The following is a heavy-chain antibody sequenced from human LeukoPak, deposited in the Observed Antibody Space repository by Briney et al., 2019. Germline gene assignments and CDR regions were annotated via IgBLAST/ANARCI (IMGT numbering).Heavy chain of an antibody. CDR2: IYTSEST. CDR1: GGSSSISSYY. D-gene: IGHD1-26*01. Sequence: SETLSLTCTVSGGSSSISSYYWSWIRQPAGKGLEWIGRIYTSESTNYNPSLKSRVTMSVDTSKNQFSLKLSSVTAADTAVYYCARESGSYSPFDYWGQGTLVTVSS. J-gene: IGHJ4*02. V-gene: IGHV4-4*07. CDR3: ARESGSYSPFDY.